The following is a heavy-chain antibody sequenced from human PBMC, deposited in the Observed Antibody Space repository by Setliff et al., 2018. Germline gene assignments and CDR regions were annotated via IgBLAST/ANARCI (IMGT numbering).Heavy chain of an antibody. Sequence: SETLSLTCTASGGSISSSSYYWGWIRQPPGKGLEWIGSIYYSGSTYYNPSLKSRVTISVDTSKNQFSLKLSSVTAADTAVYYCARGRVEMATITPFDYWGQGTLVTVSS. V-gene: IGHV4-39*07. CDR1: GGSISSSSYY. CDR3: ARGRVEMATITPFDY. D-gene: IGHD5-12*01. CDR2: IYYSGST. J-gene: IGHJ4*02.